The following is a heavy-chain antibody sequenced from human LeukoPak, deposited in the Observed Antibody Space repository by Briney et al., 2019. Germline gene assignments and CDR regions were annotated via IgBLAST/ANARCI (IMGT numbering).Heavy chain of an antibody. D-gene: IGHD1-26*01. CDR1: GFTFSGYG. Sequence: PGGSLRLSRAASGFTFSGYGMHWVRQAPGKGLEWVALISFDGSNQYYADSVKGRFTISRDNSKNTLYLQMSSLRPDDTAVYYCAKPPEVGATVGYFDYWGQGTLVTVSS. CDR2: ISFDGSNQ. J-gene: IGHJ4*02. V-gene: IGHV3-30*18. CDR3: AKPPEVGATVGYFDY.